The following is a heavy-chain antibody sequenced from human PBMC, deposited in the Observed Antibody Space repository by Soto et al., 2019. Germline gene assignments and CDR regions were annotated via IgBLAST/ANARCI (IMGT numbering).Heavy chain of an antibody. CDR1: GFTFGDYA. D-gene: IGHD6-13*01. V-gene: IGHV3-49*03. J-gene: IGHJ6*01. CDR2: IRSKAYGGTT. CDR3: TRGGGYSSSWYPDYYYGMDV. Sequence: PGGSLRLSCTASGFTFGDYAMSWFRQAPGKGLEWVGFIRSKAYGGTTEYAASVKGRFTISRDDSKSIAYLQMNSLKTEDTAVYYCTRGGGYSSSWYPDYYYGMDVWGQGTTVTVSS.